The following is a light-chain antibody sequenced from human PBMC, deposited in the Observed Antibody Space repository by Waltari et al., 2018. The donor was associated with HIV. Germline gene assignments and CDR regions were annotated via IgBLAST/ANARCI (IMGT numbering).Light chain of an antibody. J-gene: IGLJ3*02. CDR1: SSDVGSYYL. CDR3: CSYAGSWV. CDR2: EVR. V-gene: IGLV2-23*02. Sequence: QSALTHSASVSGSPGPSITISCTRTSSDVGSYYLVSWYQQHPGKAPKLMIYEVRKRPSGVSNRFAGSKSGNTASLTISGLQAEDEADYYCCSYAGSWVFGGGTKLTVL.